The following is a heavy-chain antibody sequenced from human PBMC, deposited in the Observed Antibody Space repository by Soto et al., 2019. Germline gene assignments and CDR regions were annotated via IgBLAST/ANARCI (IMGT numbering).Heavy chain of an antibody. CDR3: VYGGYSGYEVTSFDI. J-gene: IGHJ3*02. Sequence: QVQLVQSGAEVKKPGSSVKVSCKASGGTFSSYAISWVRQAPGQGLEWMGGIIPIFGTANYAQKFQGRVTIXXDXSXXTAYMELSSLRSEDTAVYYCVYGGYSGYEVTSFDIWGQGTMVTVSS. V-gene: IGHV1-69*12. CDR2: IIPIFGTA. CDR1: GGTFSSYA. D-gene: IGHD5-12*01.